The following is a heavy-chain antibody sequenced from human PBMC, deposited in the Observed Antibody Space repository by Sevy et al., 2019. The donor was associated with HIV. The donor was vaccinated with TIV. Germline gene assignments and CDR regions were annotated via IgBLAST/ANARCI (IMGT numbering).Heavy chain of an antibody. CDR3: ARSWDYWGQMGY. V-gene: IGHV3-7*03. CDR1: GFTFNNYW. Sequence: GGSLRLSYAASGFTFNNYWMTWVRQAPGKGLEWVANIKQDGSDKYYMESVKGRFNISRDNTKNSLYLQLNSLRAEDTAVYYCARSWDYWGQMGYWGQGTLVTVSS. D-gene: IGHD7-27*01. J-gene: IGHJ4*02. CDR2: IKQDGSDK.